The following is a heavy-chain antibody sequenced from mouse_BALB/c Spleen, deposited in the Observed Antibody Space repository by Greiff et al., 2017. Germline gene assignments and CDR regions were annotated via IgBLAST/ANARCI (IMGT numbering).Heavy chain of an antibody. Sequence: VKLQESGAELVRPGSSVKISCKASGYAFSSYWMNWVKQRPGQGLEWIGQIYPGDGDTNYNGKFKGKATLTADKSSSTAYMQLSSLTSEDSAVYFCASASYDGAWFAYWGQGTLVTVSA. D-gene: IGHD2-12*01. CDR3: ASASYDGAWFAY. V-gene: IGHV1-80*01. CDR2: IYPGDGDT. J-gene: IGHJ3*01. CDR1: GYAFSSYW.